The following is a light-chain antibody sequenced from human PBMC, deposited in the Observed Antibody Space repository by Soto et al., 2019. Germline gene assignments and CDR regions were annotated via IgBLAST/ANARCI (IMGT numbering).Light chain of an antibody. V-gene: IGLV1-40*01. CDR3: QSYDSSLSGFL. CDR2: GNN. J-gene: IGLJ1*01. CDR1: SSNIGAGYY. Sequence: QSVLTQSPSVSGAPGQRVTISCTGTSSNIGAGYYVHWYQQVPGTAPKLLIYGNNNRPSGVPDRFSGSKSGTSASLAITGLQAEDEADYYCQSYDSSLSGFLFATGTKVTVL.